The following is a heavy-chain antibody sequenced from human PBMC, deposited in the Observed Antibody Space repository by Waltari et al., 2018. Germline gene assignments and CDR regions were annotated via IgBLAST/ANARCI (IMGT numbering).Heavy chain of an antibody. CDR2: IYYSGNT. Sequence: QLRLQESGPGLVKPSDTLSLTCTVSAGSISSTTYYWGWIRQPPGKGLEWIGSIYYSGNTYYNPSLKSRVTMSADTSKNQFSLKLSSVTAADTAVYYCARHQDWVVVSATWFDPWGQGTLVTVSS. V-gene: IGHV4-39*01. D-gene: IGHD2-21*02. J-gene: IGHJ5*02. CDR1: AGSISSTTYY. CDR3: ARHQDWVVVSATWFDP.